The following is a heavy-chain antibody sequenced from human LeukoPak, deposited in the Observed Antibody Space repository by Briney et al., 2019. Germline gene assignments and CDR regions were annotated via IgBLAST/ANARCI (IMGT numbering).Heavy chain of an antibody. V-gene: IGHV3-73*01. CDR1: GFTFSGSA. D-gene: IGHD3-3*01. J-gene: IGHJ4*02. Sequence: GGSLRLSCAASGFTFSGSAMHWVRQASGKGLEWVGRIRSKANSYATVYAASVKGRFTISRDDSKNTAYLQMNSLKTEDTAVYYCAKEGGVVLGWGQGTLVTVSS. CDR2: IRSKANSYAT. CDR3: AKEGGVVLG.